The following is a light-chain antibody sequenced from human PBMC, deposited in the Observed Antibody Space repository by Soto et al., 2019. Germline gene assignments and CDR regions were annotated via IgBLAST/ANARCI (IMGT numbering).Light chain of an antibody. CDR1: QDINSY. CDR3: QQLHSYPRT. J-gene: IGKJ1*01. V-gene: IGKV1-9*01. CDR2: AAS. Sequence: DIRLTQSPSFLSGSVGDRVTITCRASQDINSYLAWYQQKPGEAPKLLIYAASTLLSALPSRFSGGGSGTEFTLTISSLQPEDVATYYCQQLHSYPRTFGQGTKVEF.